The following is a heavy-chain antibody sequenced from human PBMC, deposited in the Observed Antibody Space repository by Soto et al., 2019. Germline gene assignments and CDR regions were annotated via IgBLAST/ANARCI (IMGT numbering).Heavy chain of an antibody. J-gene: IGHJ5*02. Sequence: GGSLRLSCVASGFTFSSYAMSWVRQAPGKGLEWVSSISGSGGSTYYADSVKGRFTISRDNSKNTLYLQMNSLRAEDTAVYYCAKGQNSIPNCSDPWGQGTLVTVSS. CDR3: AKGQNSIPNCSDP. CDR2: ISGSGGST. D-gene: IGHD3-3*02. CDR1: GFTFSSYA. V-gene: IGHV3-23*01.